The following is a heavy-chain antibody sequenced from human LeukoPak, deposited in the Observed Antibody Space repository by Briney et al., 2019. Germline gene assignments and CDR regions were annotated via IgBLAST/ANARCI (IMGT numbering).Heavy chain of an antibody. CDR3: ARDPPPTVLPLGYFDL. CDR2: IYYSGST. Sequence: SETLSLTCTVSGSSISSFYWSWIRQPPGKGLEWIGYIYYSGSTNYNPSLKSRVTISVDTSKNQFSLKLSSVTAADTAVYYCARDPPPTVLPLGYFDLWGRGTLVTVSS. CDR1: GSSISSFY. J-gene: IGHJ2*01. D-gene: IGHD4-17*01. V-gene: IGHV4-59*01.